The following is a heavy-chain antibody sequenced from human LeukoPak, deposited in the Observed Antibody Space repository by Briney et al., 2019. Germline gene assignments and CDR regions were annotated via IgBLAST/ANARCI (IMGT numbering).Heavy chain of an antibody. Sequence: ETLSLTCAVYGGSFSSYYWSWIRQPPGKGLEWVSAISGSGGSTYYADSVKGRFTISRENSKNTLYLQMNSLRAEDTAVYYCAKDCSGGSCYSRWGQGTLVTVSS. CDR2: ISGSGGST. J-gene: IGHJ4*02. CDR1: GGSFSSYY. CDR3: AKDCSGGSCYSR. D-gene: IGHD2-15*01. V-gene: IGHV3-23*01.